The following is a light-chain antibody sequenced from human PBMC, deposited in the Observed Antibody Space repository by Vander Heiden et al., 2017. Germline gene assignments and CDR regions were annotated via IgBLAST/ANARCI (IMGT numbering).Light chain of an antibody. CDR2: YAS. Sequence: DIQMTQSPSSLSASVGDRVTITCRASQDIRKYLNWYQQKPGKDPKLLIYYASNLETGVPSRFSGGGYGTDFTFTISSLQPEDVATYYCQQYDNCSRTFGQGTKVEIK. CDR3: QQYDNCSRT. V-gene: IGKV1-33*01. CDR1: QDIRKY. J-gene: IGKJ1*01.